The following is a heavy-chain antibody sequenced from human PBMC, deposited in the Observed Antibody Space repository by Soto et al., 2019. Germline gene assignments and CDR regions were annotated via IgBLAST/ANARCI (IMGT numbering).Heavy chain of an antibody. CDR2: ISSSSSTI. J-gene: IGHJ4*02. D-gene: IGHD3-10*01. Sequence: EVQLVESGGGLVQPGGSLRLSCAASGFTFSSYSMNWVRQAPGKGLEWVSYISSSSSTIYYADSVKGRFTISRDNAKNSLYLQMNSLRAEDTAVYYCARVRSGVFDYWGQGTLVTVSS. V-gene: IGHV3-48*01. CDR3: ARVRSGVFDY. CDR1: GFTFSSYS.